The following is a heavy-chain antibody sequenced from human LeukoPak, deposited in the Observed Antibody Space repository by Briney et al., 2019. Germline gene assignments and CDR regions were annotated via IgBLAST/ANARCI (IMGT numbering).Heavy chain of an antibody. CDR1: GFTFSRYG. CDR2: IRYDGRNK. D-gene: IGHD2-15*01. V-gene: IGHV3-30*02. CDR3: AKILRVRWTHMDV. Sequence: GGSLRLSCAASGFTFSRYGMHWVRQAPGKGLEWVAFIRYDGRNKYYADSVKGRFTISRDNSKNTLYLQMNSLRAEDTAVYYCAKILRVRWTHMDVWGKGTTVTVSS. J-gene: IGHJ6*03.